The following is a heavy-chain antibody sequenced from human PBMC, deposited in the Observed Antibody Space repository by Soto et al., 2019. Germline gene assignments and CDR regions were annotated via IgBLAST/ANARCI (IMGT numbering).Heavy chain of an antibody. D-gene: IGHD2-21*02. J-gene: IGHJ5*02. CDR3: AREIVTAGGNNYFDP. CDR2: VYHTGDT. CDR1: CGTVASSHW. Sequence: SETLSLTCGVSCGTVASSHWWSWVRQSPGRGLEWIGNVYHTGDTNFNPSLQSRVTFSVDKSNNQFSLRLTSVTAADTAVYFCAREIVTAGGNNYFDPWGPGTLVTVSS. V-gene: IGHV4-4*02.